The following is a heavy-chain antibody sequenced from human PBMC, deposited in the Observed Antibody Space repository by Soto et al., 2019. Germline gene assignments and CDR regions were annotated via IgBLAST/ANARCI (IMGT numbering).Heavy chain of an antibody. CDR3: ARDGQWLPRDGLRSSYYFDY. CDR2: IWYDGGNK. J-gene: IGHJ4*02. Sequence: QVQLVESGGGVVQPGRSLRLSCAASGSNFSSYVMHWVRQAPGKGLEWVAVIWYDGGNKYYADSVKGRFTISRANSEKTLYLRMSSLRAEDTAVYYCARDGQWLPRDGLRSSYYFDYWGQGTLVTVSS. CDR1: GSNFSSYV. D-gene: IGHD6-19*01. V-gene: IGHV3-33*01.